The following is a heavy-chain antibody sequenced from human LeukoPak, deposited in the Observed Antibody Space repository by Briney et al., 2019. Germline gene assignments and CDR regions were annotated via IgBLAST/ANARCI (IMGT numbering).Heavy chain of an antibody. CDR3: ARGAGVI. D-gene: IGHD3-10*01. J-gene: IGHJ4*02. V-gene: IGHV4-34*01. CDR2: INHSGST. CDR1: GGSFSGYY. Sequence: SETLSLTCAVYGGSFSGYYWSWIRQPPGKGLEWIGEINHSGSTNYNPSLKGRVTISVDTSKNQFSLKLSSVTAADTAVYYCARGAGVIWGQGTLVTVSS.